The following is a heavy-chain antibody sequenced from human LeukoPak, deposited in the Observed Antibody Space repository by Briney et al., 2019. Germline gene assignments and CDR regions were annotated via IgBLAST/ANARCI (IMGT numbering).Heavy chain of an antibody. CDR1: GYSISGGYY. V-gene: IGHV4-38-2*02. D-gene: IGHD6-19*01. Sequence: SETLSLTCTVSGYSISGGYYWGWIRQPLGKGLEWIGSIYHSGSTYYNPSLKSRVTISVDTSKNQFSLKLSSVTAADTAVYYCARDPGPLEHPAGTGWGQGTLVTVSS. J-gene: IGHJ4*02. CDR3: ARDPGPLEHPAGTG. CDR2: IYHSGST.